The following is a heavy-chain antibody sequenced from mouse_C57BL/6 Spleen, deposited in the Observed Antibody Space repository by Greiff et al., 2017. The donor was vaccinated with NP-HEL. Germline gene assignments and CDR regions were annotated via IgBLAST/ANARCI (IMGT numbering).Heavy chain of an antibody. Sequence: VQLQQSGAELVKPGASVKLSCKASGYTFTSYWMHWVKQRPGRGLEWIGRIDPNSGGTKYNEKFKSKATLTVDKPSSTAYMQLSSLTSEDSAVYYCARSGESLFYYGSSYGYAMDYWGQGTSVTVSS. V-gene: IGHV1-72*01. CDR1: GYTFTSYW. CDR2: IDPNSGGT. D-gene: IGHD1-1*01. CDR3: ARSGESLFYYGSSYGYAMDY. J-gene: IGHJ4*01.